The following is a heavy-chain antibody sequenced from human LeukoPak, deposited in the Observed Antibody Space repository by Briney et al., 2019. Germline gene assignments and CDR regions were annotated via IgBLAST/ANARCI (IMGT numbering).Heavy chain of an antibody. CDR3: VRRYYEYNVYDRHFDF. D-gene: IGHD5/OR15-5a*01. V-gene: IGHV3-74*03. J-gene: IGHJ4*02. Sequence: GGSLRLSRAASGFTLSRDWVHWVRHPPGKGLVWVSPISDDGSITTYADSVQGRFTISRDNAKSTVFLQMNSLRVEDTAVYFCVRRYYEYNVYDRHFDFWGQGILVTVSS. CDR2: ISDDGSIT. CDR1: GFTLSRDW.